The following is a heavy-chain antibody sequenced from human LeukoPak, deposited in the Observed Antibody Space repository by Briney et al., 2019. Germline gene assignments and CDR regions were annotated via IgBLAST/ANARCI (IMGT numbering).Heavy chain of an antibody. CDR3: ARHASVDGNWPRPLDY. Sequence: SETLSLTCAVSGYSISSGYYWGWIRPPPGKGLEWIGGIFYSGSAYHNPSLKTRVTISVDTSKNQFSLKLTSVTAADTAVYYCARHASVDGNWPRPLDYWGQGSLVTVSS. D-gene: IGHD6-19*01. J-gene: IGHJ4*02. V-gene: IGHV4-38-2*01. CDR2: IFYSGSA. CDR1: GYSISSGYY.